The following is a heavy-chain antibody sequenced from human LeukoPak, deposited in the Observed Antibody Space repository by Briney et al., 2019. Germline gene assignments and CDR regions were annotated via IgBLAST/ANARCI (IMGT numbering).Heavy chain of an antibody. CDR1: GGSMSSSSYY. Sequence: SETLTLTCTVSGGSMSSSSYYWGWIRQPPGKGLEWIGSIYYSGSTYYNPSLKSRVTISVDTSKNQFSLKLSSVTAADTAVYYCARQDLRYYDSGGDFDYWGQGRMVTVSS. V-gene: IGHV4-39*01. J-gene: IGHJ4*02. CDR3: ARQDLRYYDSGGDFDY. CDR2: IYYSGST. D-gene: IGHD3-22*01.